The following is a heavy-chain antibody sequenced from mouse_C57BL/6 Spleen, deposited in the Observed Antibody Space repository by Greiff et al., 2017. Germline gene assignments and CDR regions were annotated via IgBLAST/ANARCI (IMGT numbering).Heavy chain of an antibody. CDR1: GYTFTSYW. Sequence: QVQLQQPGAELVKPGASVKVSCKASGYTFTSYWMHWVKQRPGQGLEWIGRIHPSDRDTNYNQKFKGKATLTVDKSSSTAYMQLSSLTSEDSAVYYCAIRGNYEAWFAYWGQGTLVTVSA. D-gene: IGHD2-1*01. CDR2: IHPSDRDT. J-gene: IGHJ3*01. CDR3: AIRGNYEAWFAY. V-gene: IGHV1-74*01.